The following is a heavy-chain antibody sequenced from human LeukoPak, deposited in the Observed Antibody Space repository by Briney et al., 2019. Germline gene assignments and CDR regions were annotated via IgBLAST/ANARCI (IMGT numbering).Heavy chain of an antibody. D-gene: IGHD4-23*01. Sequence: SETLSLTCTVSGGSISSYYWSWIRQPPGKGLEWIGYIYYSGSTNYNPSLKSRVTISVDTSKNQFSLKLSSVTAADTAVYYCARVNGRNEGFDYWGQETLVTVSS. CDR1: GGSISSYY. CDR3: ARVNGRNEGFDY. J-gene: IGHJ4*02. V-gene: IGHV4-59*01. CDR2: IYYSGST.